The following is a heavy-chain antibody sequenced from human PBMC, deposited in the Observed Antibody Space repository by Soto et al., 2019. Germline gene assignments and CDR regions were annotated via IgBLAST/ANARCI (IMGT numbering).Heavy chain of an antibody. J-gene: IGHJ4*02. CDR2: ISWNSGSI. V-gene: IGHV3-9*01. CDR1: GFTFDDYA. CDR3: AKDMRATRILNLFDY. Sequence: EVQLVESGGGLVQPGRSLRLSCAASGFTFDDYAMHWVRQAPGKGLEWVSGISWNSGSIGYADYVKGRFTISRDNAKNSLYLQMNSLRAEDTALYYCAKDMRATRILNLFDYWGQGTLVTVSS.